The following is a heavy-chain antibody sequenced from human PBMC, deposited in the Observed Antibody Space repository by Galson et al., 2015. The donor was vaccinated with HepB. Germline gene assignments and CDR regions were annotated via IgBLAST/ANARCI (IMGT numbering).Heavy chain of an antibody. J-gene: IGHJ6*02. D-gene: IGHD6-13*01. CDR2: INSDGTGT. CDR3: AREYIEAGGRYIYYGMDV. V-gene: IGHV3-74*01. Sequence: SLRLSCAASGFNFRNYWMHWVRQAPGKGLVWISRINSDGTGTFYADSVKGRFTVSRDNAKNTVDLQMNSLGAEDTAVYFCAREYIEAGGRYIYYGMDVWGQGTTVTVYS. CDR1: GFNFRNYW.